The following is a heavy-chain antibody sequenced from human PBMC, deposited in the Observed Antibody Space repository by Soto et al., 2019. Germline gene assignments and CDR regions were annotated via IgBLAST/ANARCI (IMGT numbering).Heavy chain of an antibody. CDR1: GGSISSSSYY. CDR3: AGGDYYHSSGYYFYYYTMGV. CDR2: VYYGGST. V-gene: IGHV4-39*01. D-gene: IGHD3-22*01. Sequence: QLHLQESGPGLVKPSETLSLTCTVSGGSISSSSYYWGWIRQPPGKGLEWIGNVYYGGSTYYNPSFKSRVTISVGTSKSQFSLKLSSVTAADTAVYYCAGGDYYHSSGYYFYYYTMGVWGQGTTVTVSS. J-gene: IGHJ6*02.